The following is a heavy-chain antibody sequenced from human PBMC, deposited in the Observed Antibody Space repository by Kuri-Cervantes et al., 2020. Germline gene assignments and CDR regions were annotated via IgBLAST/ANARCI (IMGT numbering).Heavy chain of an antibody. V-gene: IGHV4-34*01. CDR3: ARDAYGGGSGIFGY. Sequence: SQTLSLTCDVNGGSFSGYYWSWIRQPPRKGLEWIGEVHPSGSTNYNPSLNSRVTISVDTSKNQFSLKLSSVTAADTAVYYCARDAYGGGSGIFGYWGQGTLVTVSS. J-gene: IGHJ4*02. CDR1: GGSFSGYY. CDR2: VHPSGST. D-gene: IGHD4-23*01.